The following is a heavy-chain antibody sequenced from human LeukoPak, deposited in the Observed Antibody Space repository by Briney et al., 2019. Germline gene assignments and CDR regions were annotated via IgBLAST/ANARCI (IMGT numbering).Heavy chain of an antibody. V-gene: IGHV1-18*01. CDR2: ISAYNGDT. J-gene: IGHJ4*02. D-gene: IGHD2-2*01. CDR1: GYTFTYCG. Sequence: GASVKVSCKASGYTFTYCGISWVRQAPGQGLEWMGWISAYNGDTKYAQKLQDRVTMTTDTSTSTAYMELRSLRSDDTAVYYCASGYHMIHHSFDYWGQGTLVTVSS. CDR3: ASGYHMIHHSFDY.